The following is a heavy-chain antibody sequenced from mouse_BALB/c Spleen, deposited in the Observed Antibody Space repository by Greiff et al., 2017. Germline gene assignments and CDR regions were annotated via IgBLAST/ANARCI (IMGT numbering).Heavy chain of an antibody. D-gene: IGHD2-4*01. V-gene: IGHV2-9*02. CDR3: AGEGLRRGGDYYAMDY. CDR1: GFSLTSYG. Sequence: VQLQQSGPGLVAPSQSLSITCTVSGFSLTSYGVHWVRQPPGKGLEWLGVIWAGGSTNYNSALMSRLSISKDNSKSQVFLKMNSLQTDDTAMYYCAGEGLRRGGDYYAMDYWGQGTSVTVSS. CDR2: IWAGGST. J-gene: IGHJ4*01.